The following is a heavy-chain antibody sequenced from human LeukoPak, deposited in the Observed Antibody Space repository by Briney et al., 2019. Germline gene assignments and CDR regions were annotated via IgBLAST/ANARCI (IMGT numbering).Heavy chain of an antibody. CDR2: ISGSGGST. Sequence: PGGSLRLSCAASGFTFSSNAMSWVRQAPGKGLEWVSAISGSGGSTYYADSVKGRFTISRDNSKNTLYLQMNSLRAEDTAVYYCAKDGYYYDSSGYHDAFDIWGQGTMVTVSS. CDR1: GFTFSSNA. J-gene: IGHJ3*02. V-gene: IGHV3-23*01. D-gene: IGHD3-22*01. CDR3: AKDGYYYDSSGYHDAFDI.